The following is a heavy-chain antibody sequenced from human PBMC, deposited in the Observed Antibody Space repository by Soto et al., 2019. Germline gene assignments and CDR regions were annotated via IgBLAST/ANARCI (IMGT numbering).Heavy chain of an antibody. D-gene: IGHD3-9*01. V-gene: IGHV4-39*01. J-gene: IGHJ4*02. CDR3: AYFDWLPY. CDR2: VYYDGTT. Sequence: SETLSLTCTVSGGSISSSTFYWGWIRQPPGKGLEWIGSVYYDGTTYYNPSLRSRVTISADTSKNQFSLKMSSVTAADTAAYYCAYFDWLPYWGQGTLVTVSS. CDR1: GGSISSSTFY.